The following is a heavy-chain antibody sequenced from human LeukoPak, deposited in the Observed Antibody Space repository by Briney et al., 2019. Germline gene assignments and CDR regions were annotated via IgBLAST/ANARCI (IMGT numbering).Heavy chain of an antibody. Sequence: PGGSLRLSCTASGFTFGDYAMSWFRQAPGKGLEWVGFIRSKAYGGTTEYAASVKGRFTISRDDSKSIAYLQMNSLKTEDTAVYYCTRDSGYYLPYFDYWGQGTLVTVSS. D-gene: IGHD3-22*01. CDR2: IRSKAYGGTT. CDR1: GFTFGDYA. CDR3: TRDSGYYLPYFDY. V-gene: IGHV3-49*03. J-gene: IGHJ4*02.